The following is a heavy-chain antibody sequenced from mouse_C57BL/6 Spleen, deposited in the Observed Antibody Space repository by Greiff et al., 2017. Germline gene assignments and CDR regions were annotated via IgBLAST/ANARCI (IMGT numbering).Heavy chain of an antibody. CDR1: GYTFTSYG. D-gene: IGHD2-4*01. CDR3: ARDDYDVKWYFDV. V-gene: IGHV1-81*01. CDR2: IYPRSGNT. Sequence: VQLQQSGAELARPGASVKLSCKASGYTFTSYGISWVKQRTGQGLEWIGEIYPRSGNTYYNEKFKGKATLTADKSSSTAYMELRSLTSEDSAVYFCARDDYDVKWYFDVWGTGTTVTVSS. J-gene: IGHJ1*03.